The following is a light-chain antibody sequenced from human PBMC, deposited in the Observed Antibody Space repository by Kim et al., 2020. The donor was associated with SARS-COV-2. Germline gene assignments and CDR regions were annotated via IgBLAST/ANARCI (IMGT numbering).Light chain of an antibody. Sequence: YELTQPPSVSVSPGQTASITCSGDKLGDKYACWYQQKPGQSPVLVIYEDSKRPSGIPERFSGSNSGNTATLTLSGTQAMDEADYYCQAWDSSTWVFGGG. J-gene: IGLJ3*02. V-gene: IGLV3-1*01. CDR3: QAWDSSTWV. CDR1: KLGDKY. CDR2: EDS.